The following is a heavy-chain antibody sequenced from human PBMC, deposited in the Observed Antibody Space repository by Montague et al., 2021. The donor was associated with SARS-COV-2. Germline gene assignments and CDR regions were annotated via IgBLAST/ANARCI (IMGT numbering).Heavy chain of an antibody. D-gene: IGHD3-22*01. CDR3: ARAHYDSSGYCNGWFDP. Sequence: SLRLSFAASGFTFSSYAMHWVRQAPGKGLEWVAVISYDGSNKYYVDSVEGRFTISRDNSKNTLYLQMNSLRAEDTAVYYCARAHYDSSGYCNGWFDPWGQGTLVTVSS. CDR2: ISYDGSNK. CDR1: GFTFSSYA. V-gene: IGHV3-30*04. J-gene: IGHJ5*02.